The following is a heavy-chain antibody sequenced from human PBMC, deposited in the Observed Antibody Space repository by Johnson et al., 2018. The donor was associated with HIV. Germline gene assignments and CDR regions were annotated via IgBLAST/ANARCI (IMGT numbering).Heavy chain of an antibody. CDR2: IRYDGTNK. J-gene: IGHJ3*02. CDR1: GLSFSDYG. CDR3: ARDPIRGYGDYEDDAFDI. D-gene: IGHD4-17*01. V-gene: IGHV3-33*08. Sequence: QVQLVESGGGVVQPGRSVRLSCAASGLSFSDYGMHWVRQAPGKGLEWVTFIRYDGTNKYYVDSVKGRFTISRDNAKNSLYLQMNSLRAEDTAVYYCARDPIRGYGDYEDDAFDIWGQGTMVTVSS.